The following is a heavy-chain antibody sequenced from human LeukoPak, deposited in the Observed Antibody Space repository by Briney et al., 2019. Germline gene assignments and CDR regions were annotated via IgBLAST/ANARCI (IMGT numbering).Heavy chain of an antibody. V-gene: IGHV3-66*02. CDR3: ARDPTVVTPGAFDI. D-gene: IGHD4-23*01. J-gene: IGHJ3*02. CDR1: GFTVSSNY. CDR2: IYSGGST. Sequence: PGGSLRLSCAASGFTVSSNYMSWVRQAPGEGLEWVSVIYSGGSTYYADSVKGRFTISRDNSKNTLYLQMNSLRAEDTAVYYCARDPTVVTPGAFDIWGQGTMVTVSS.